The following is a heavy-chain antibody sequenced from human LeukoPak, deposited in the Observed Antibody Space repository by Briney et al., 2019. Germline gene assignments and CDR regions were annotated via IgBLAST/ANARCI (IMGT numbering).Heavy chain of an antibody. CDR2: ISWNDFGI. J-gene: IGHJ6*02. Sequence: PGGSLRLSCAASGFTFDNYAMHWVRQAPGKGLEWDSGISWNDFGIGYADSVKGRFTISRDSAKNSLYLQMNSLRAEDTALYYCAKSSDDFWSGYRYYYYNGMDVWGQGTTVTVSS. CDR3: AKSSDDFWSGYRYYYYNGMDV. V-gene: IGHV3-9*01. D-gene: IGHD3-3*01. CDR1: GFTFDNYA.